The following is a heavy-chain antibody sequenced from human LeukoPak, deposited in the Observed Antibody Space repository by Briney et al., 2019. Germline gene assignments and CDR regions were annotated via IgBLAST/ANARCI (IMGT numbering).Heavy chain of an antibody. CDR1: GYTFTGYY. D-gene: IGHD2-2*01. J-gene: IGHJ4*02. CDR2: INPNSGDT. V-gene: IGHV1-2*02. CDR3: ASALRGYCSSTSCYLIDY. Sequence: ASVKVSCKASGYTFTGYYMHWVRQAPGRGLEWMGWINPNSGDTNYAQNFLGRVTMTRDTSISTAYMELSRLTSDDTAMYYCASALRGYCSSTSCYLIDYWGQGSLVTVSS.